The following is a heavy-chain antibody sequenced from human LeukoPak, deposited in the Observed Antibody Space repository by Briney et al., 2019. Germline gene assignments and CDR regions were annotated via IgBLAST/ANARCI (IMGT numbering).Heavy chain of an antibody. V-gene: IGHV1-18*01. D-gene: IGHD5-24*01. CDR1: GYTFTSYG. CDR2: ISAYNGNT. CDR3: ARDRRGYNRGDYFDY. Sequence: ASVKVSCKASGYTFTSYGISWVRQAPGQGLEWMGWISAYNGNTNFAQKFQGRVTMTTDTSTSTAYMELRSLQSDDTAVYYCARDRRGYNRGDYFDYWGQGTLVTVSS. J-gene: IGHJ4*02.